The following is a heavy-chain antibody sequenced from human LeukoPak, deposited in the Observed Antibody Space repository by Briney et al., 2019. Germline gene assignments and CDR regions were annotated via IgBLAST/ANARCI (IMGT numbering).Heavy chain of an antibody. CDR1: GGSISSYY. J-gene: IGHJ1*01. D-gene: IGHD1-26*01. CDR2: IYYSGST. CDR3: ARHDVAGATTDCFQH. V-gene: IGHV4-59*08. Sequence: KPSETLSLTCTVSGGSISSYYWSWIRQPPGKGPEWMGYIYYSGSTRYNPSLKSRVTISVDTSKNQISLKLGSVTAADTAVYYCARHDVAGATTDCFQHWGQGTLVTVSS.